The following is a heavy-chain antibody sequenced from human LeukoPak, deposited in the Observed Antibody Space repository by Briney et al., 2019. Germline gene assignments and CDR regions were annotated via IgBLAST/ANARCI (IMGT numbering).Heavy chain of an antibody. J-gene: IGHJ4*02. V-gene: IGHV3-23*01. CDR1: GFTFSSYG. Sequence: SGGSLRLSCAASGFTFSSYGMSWVRQAPGKGLEWVSAISGSGGSTYYADSVKGRFTISRDNSKNTLYLQMNSLRAEDTAVYYCAKDRSRYYYDSSGYYGGYWGQGTLVTVSS. D-gene: IGHD3-22*01. CDR2: ISGSGGST. CDR3: AKDRSRYYYDSSGYYGGY.